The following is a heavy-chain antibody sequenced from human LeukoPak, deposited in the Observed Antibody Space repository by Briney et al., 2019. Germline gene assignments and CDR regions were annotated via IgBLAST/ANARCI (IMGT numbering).Heavy chain of an antibody. CDR3: ARGAWGQVTFTY. V-gene: IGHV1-18*01. D-gene: IGHD3-10*01. CDR2: ISADTHNT. Sequence: GASVKVSCKASGYTFGTYGITWVRQAPGQGLEWMGWISADTHNTIYTQNLQARVTMTTDTSTTTAYMELRSLTSDDTAVYYCARGAWGQVTFTYWGQGTQVTVSS. J-gene: IGHJ4*02. CDR1: GYTFGTYG.